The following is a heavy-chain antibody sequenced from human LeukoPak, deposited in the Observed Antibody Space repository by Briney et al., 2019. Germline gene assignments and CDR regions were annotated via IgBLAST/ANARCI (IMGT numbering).Heavy chain of an antibody. V-gene: IGHV4-59*01. D-gene: IGHD1-1*01. CDR3: ARKDDDG. J-gene: IGHJ4*02. CDR2: IYNSGST. CDR1: GVSISSYH. Sequence: KPSETLFLTCTVSGVSISSYHWTWIRQPPGEGLEWIGHIYNSGSTNYNPSLRGRVTISLDTSKNQVSLKLSSVTAADTAMYYCARKDDDGWGQGTLVTVSS.